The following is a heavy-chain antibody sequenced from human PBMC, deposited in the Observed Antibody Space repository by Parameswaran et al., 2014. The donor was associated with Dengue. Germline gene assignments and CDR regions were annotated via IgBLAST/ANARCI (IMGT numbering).Heavy chain of an antibody. CDR1: GGSFSGYY. CDR3: ARRVSYYYGMDV. J-gene: IGHJ6*02. Sequence: ASETLSLTCAVYGGSFSGYYWSWIRQPPGKGLEWIGEINHSGSTNYNPSLKSRVTISVDTSKNQFSLKLSSVTAADTAVYYCARRVSYYYGMDVWGQGTTVTVSS. D-gene: IGHD2-8*01. V-gene: IGHV4-34*01. CDR2: INHSGST.